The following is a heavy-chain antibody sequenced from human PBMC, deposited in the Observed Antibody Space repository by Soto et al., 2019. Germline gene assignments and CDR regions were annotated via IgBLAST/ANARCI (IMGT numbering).Heavy chain of an antibody. CDR1: GGSISSYY. V-gene: IGHV4-34*01. D-gene: IGHD3-16*02. Sequence: SGTLSLTCIVSGGSISSYYWSWIRQPPGKGLEWIGEINHSGSTNYNPSLKSRVTISVDTSKNQFSLKLSSVTAADTAVYYCARGRYDYVWGSYRPHSMDVWGQGTTVTVSS. CDR3: ARGRYDYVWGSYRPHSMDV. CDR2: INHSGST. J-gene: IGHJ6*02.